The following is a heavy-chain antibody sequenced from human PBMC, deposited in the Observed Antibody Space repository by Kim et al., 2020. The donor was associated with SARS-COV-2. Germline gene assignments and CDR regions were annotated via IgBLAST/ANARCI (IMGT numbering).Heavy chain of an antibody. J-gene: IGHJ5*02. CDR1: GFTFSSYA. V-gene: IGHV3-30*04. D-gene: IGHD3-9*01. CDR2: ISYDGSNK. Sequence: GGSLRLSCAASGFTFSSYAMHWVRQAPGKGLEWVAVISYDGSNKYYADSVKGRFTISRDNSKNTLYLQMNSLRAEDTAVYYCAREYYDILTGYYSSWGQGTLVTVSS. CDR3: AREYYDILTGYYSS.